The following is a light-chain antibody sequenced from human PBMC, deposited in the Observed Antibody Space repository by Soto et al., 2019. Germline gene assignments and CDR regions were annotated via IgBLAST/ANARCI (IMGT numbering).Light chain of an antibody. CDR2: DTS. CDR3: QHYVNWPLT. Sequence: EVVMTQSPATLSVSPGERATLSCRASRGIGSTLAWYQQKPGQTPRLLIYDTSTRATGVPARFIGSASGTEFTLTITSLQSEDCAVYYCQHYVNWPLTFGGGTRVENK. J-gene: IGKJ4*01. V-gene: IGKV3-15*01. CDR1: RGIGST.